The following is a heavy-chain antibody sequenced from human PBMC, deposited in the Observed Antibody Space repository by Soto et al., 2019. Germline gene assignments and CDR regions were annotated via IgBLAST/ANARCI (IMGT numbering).Heavy chain of an antibody. Sequence: ASVKVSCKASGYTFTSYGISWVRQAPGQGLEWMGWISAYNGNTNYAQKLQGRVTMTTDTSTSTAYMELRSLRSDDTAVYYCARDQVAAVTFPFWWFDPWGQGTLVTVSS. CDR2: ISAYNGNT. CDR3: ARDQVAAVTFPFWWFDP. D-gene: IGHD4-4*01. J-gene: IGHJ5*02. CDR1: GYTFTSYG. V-gene: IGHV1-18*01.